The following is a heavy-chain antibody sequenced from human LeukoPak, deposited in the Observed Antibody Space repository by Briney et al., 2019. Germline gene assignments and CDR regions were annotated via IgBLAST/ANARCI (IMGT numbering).Heavy chain of an antibody. D-gene: IGHD1-1*01. V-gene: IGHV4-4*07. CDR3: ARDLGHERRGGYFES. J-gene: IGHJ4*02. CDR2: IHAIGTS. Sequence: SETLSLTCTVSGASITTDYWNWIRQPAGKGLEFIGRIHAIGTSNYNVSLGGRVTMSVDRSKNQFSLRLNSVTAADTAVYYCARDLGHERRGGYFESWGQGTLVTV. CDR1: GASITTDY.